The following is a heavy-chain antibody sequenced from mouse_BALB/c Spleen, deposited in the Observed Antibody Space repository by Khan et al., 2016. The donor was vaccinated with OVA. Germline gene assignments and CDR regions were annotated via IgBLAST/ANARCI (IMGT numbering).Heavy chain of an antibody. CDR3: TRGDPGSFDY. D-gene: IGHD2-13*01. V-gene: IGHV1-69*02. J-gene: IGHJ2*01. CDR2: IYPSDSDT. Sequence: QVQLKESGAELVRPGASVKLSCQASGYTFTNHWINWVKQRPGQGLEWIGNIYPSDSDTNYNHKFKDKATLPVDKSSSAAYMQLSSPTSEDSAVYYCTRGDPGSFDYWGQGTTLTVSS. CDR1: GYTFTNHW.